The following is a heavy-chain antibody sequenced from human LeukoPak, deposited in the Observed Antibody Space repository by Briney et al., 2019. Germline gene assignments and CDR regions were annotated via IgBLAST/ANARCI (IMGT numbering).Heavy chain of an antibody. D-gene: IGHD1-26*01. Sequence: GGSLRLSCAASGFTFSNYWMSWVRQAPGKGPEWVANIKQDGSEIYYVDSVKGRFTISRDYAENSLYLQMNSLRAEDTAVYYCARNIRHIVGASVFDFWGQGTLVTVSS. CDR1: GFTFSNYW. CDR2: IKQDGSEI. CDR3: ARNIRHIVGASVFDF. J-gene: IGHJ4*02. V-gene: IGHV3-7*01.